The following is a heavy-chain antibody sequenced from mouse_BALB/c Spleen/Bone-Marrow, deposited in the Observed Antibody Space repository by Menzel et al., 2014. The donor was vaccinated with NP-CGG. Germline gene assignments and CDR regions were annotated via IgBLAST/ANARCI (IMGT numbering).Heavy chain of an antibody. J-gene: IGHJ4*01. CDR2: ILPGSGST. D-gene: IGHD4-1*01. CDR3: ASRVGRAYAMDY. V-gene: IGHV1-9*01. CDR1: GYTFSSYW. Sequence: VQLQESGAELMKPGASVKISCKATGYTFSSYWIEWVKQRPGHGLEWIGEILPGSGSTNYNEKLKGKATFTADTSSNTAYMQLSSLTSENSAVYYCASRVGRAYAMDYWGQGTSVTVPS.